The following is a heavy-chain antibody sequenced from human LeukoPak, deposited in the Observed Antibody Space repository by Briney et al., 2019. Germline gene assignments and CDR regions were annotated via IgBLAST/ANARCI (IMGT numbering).Heavy chain of an antibody. CDR1: GFTFSSYG. D-gene: IGHD5-12*01. V-gene: IGHV3-33*01. J-gene: IGHJ6*02. CDR3: ARGEVGRLRSAYYYYDMDV. CDR2: IWYDGSNK. Sequence: GGSLRLSCAASGFTFSSYGMHWVRQAPGKGLEWVAVIWYDGSNKYYADSVKGRFTISRDNSKNTLYLQMNSLRAEDTAVYYCARGEVGRLRSAYYYYDMDVWGQGTTVTVSS.